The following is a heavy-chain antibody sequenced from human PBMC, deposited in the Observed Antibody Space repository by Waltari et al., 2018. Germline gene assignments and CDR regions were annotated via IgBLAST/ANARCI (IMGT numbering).Heavy chain of an antibody. CDR1: GGPISRGDYS. CDR2: IYYLGST. CDR3: ARVGKRPGIAAAGIEGSIWNWFDP. V-gene: IGHV4-30-4*08. D-gene: IGHD6-13*01. J-gene: IGHJ5*02. Sequence: QVQLQESGPGLVKPSQTLSLTCTVPGGPISRGDYSWSWIRPPPGKGLEWIGYIYYLGSTYYNPALKSRVTISVDTSKNQFSLKLSSVTAADTAVYYCARVGKRPGIAAAGIEGSIWNWFDPWGQGTLVTVSS.